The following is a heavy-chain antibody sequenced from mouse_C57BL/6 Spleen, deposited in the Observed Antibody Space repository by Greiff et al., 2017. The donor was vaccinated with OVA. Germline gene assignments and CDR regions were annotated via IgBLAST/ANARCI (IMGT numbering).Heavy chain of an antibody. J-gene: IGHJ1*03. V-gene: IGHV1-80*01. D-gene: IGHD1-1*01. CDR1: GYAFSSYW. CDR2: IYPGDGDT. CDR3: ARSDYGSSYGYFDV. Sequence: QVQLQQSGAELVKPGASVKISCKASGYAFSSYWMNWVKQRPGKGLEWIGQIYPGDGDTNYNGKFKGKATLTADQSSSTAYMQLSSLPSEDSSVYFCARSDYGSSYGYFDVWGTGTTVTVSS.